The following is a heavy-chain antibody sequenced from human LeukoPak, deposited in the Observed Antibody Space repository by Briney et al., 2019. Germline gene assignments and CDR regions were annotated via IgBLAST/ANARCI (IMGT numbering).Heavy chain of an antibody. D-gene: IGHD2-2*01. CDR3: ARWFCTSTSCHYYYYGMDV. CDR1: GFTFSDYY. V-gene: IGHV3-11*04. Sequence: GGSLRLSCAASGFTFSDYYMSWIRQAPGKGLEWVSFISSSGDTVNYVDSVKGRFTISRDNAKNSLFLQMNMLRAEDTAVYYCARWFCTSTSCHYYYYGMDVWGQGTTVTVSS. CDR2: ISSSGDTV. J-gene: IGHJ6*02.